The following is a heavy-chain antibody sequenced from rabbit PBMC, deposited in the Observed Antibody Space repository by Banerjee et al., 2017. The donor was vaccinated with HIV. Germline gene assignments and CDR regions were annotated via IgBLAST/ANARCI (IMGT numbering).Heavy chain of an antibody. D-gene: IGHD6-1*01. J-gene: IGHJ4*01. CDR2: VNIVTGKS. V-gene: IGHV1S45*01. CDR3: ARLFAYAGYAGFGYATLDYFNL. CDR1: GVSFSDKDV. Sequence: EQLEESGGGLVKPEGSLTLTCKASGVSFSDKDVMCWVRQTPGKGLEWIACVNIVTGKSVYASWAKGRFIMSRTSSTTVTLQMTSLTDADTATYFCARLFAYAGYAGFGYATLDYFNLWGQGTLVTVS.